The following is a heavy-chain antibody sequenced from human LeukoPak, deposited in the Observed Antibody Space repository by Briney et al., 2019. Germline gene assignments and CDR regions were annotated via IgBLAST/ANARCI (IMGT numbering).Heavy chain of an antibody. CDR1: GVTFSSYD. Sequence: PGGSLILSCAASGVTFSSYDMNWVRQAPGKGLEWVSSISSSGSTIYYADSVKRRFTISRNNDKNSLYLKMNSLRADDTAVYYCARGGDYPNYYYYGMDVWGQGTTVTVSS. CDR3: ARGGDYPNYYYYGMDV. V-gene: IGHV3-48*03. J-gene: IGHJ6*02. D-gene: IGHD4-17*01. CDR2: ISSSGSTI.